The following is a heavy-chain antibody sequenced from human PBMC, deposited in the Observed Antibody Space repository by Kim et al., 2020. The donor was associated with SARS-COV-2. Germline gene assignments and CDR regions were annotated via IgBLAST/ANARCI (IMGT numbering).Heavy chain of an antibody. CDR3: AKDGSIAVAGYYYYYGMAV. Sequence: GGSLRLSCAASGFTFDDYAMHWVRQAPGKGLEWVSGISWNSGSIGYADSVKGRFTISRDNAKNSLYLQMNSLRAEDTALYYCAKDGSIAVAGYYYYYGMAVWGQGTTVTVSS. V-gene: IGHV3-9*01. CDR2: ISWNSGSI. D-gene: IGHD6-19*01. CDR1: GFTFDDYA. J-gene: IGHJ6*02.